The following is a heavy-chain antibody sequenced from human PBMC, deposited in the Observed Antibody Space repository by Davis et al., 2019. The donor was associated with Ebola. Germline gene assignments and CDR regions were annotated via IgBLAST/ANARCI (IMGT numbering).Heavy chain of an antibody. J-gene: IGHJ6*02. Sequence: PGGSLRLSCAASGFTFSSYEMNWVRQAPGKGLEWVSYISSSGSTIYYADSVKGRFTISRDNTKNSLYLQMTSLRAEDTAVYYCARTYYYGSGSYSSYYYYGMDVWGQGTTVTVSS. CDR1: GFTFSSYE. V-gene: IGHV3-48*03. CDR3: ARTYYYGSGSYSSYYYYGMDV. CDR2: ISSSGSTI. D-gene: IGHD3-10*01.